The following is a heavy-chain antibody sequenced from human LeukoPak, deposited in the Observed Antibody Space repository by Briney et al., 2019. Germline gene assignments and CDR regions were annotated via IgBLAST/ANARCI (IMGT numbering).Heavy chain of an antibody. CDR2: INHSGST. CDR3: ARSGSSVGATFLGFDP. D-gene: IGHD1-26*01. V-gene: IGHV4-34*01. CDR1: GGSFSGYY. J-gene: IGHJ5*02. Sequence: PSETLSLTCAVYGGSFSGYYWSWIRQPPGKGLEWIGEINHSGSTNYNPSLKSRVTISVDTSKNQFSLKLSSVTAADTAVYYCARSGSSVGATFLGFDPWGQGTLVTVSS.